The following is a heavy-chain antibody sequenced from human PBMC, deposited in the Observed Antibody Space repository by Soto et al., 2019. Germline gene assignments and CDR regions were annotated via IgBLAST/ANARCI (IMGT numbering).Heavy chain of an antibody. D-gene: IGHD1-20*01. CDR1: GGSISGSYYY. CDR2: VFYTGFT. CDR3: ATSQKGYNWNYFDH. J-gene: IGHJ4*02. Sequence: SETLSLTCAVSGGSISGSYYYWAWLRQSPGKGPEWIGSVFYTGFTTYNPSLESRVSVSVDTSKSQFSLKLSAVTAADTAVYYCATSQKGYNWNYFDHWGQGALVTVSS. V-gene: IGHV4-39*01.